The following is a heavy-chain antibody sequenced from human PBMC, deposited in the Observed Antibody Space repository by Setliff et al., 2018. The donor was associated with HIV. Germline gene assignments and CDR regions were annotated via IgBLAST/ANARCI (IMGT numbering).Heavy chain of an antibody. Sequence: SETLSLTCAVYGESFSGYFWSWFRQPPGEGLEWIGEINHSGSTIYNPSLKSRVTISVDTSKNQFSLKLTSVTAADTALYYCARLRGYFYGHGRYFDYWGQGTLVTVSS. D-gene: IGHD5-18*01. V-gene: IGHV4-34*01. CDR2: INHSGST. CDR3: ARLRGYFYGHGRYFDY. CDR1: GESFSGYF. J-gene: IGHJ4*02.